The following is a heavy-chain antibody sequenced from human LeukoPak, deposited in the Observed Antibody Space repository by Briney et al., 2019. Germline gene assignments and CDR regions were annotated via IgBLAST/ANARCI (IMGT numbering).Heavy chain of an antibody. CDR2: INHSGTT. D-gene: IGHD3-10*01. Sequence: SETLSLTCAVYGGSLSGYYWSWIRQPPGKGLEWIGEINHSGTTNYNPSLKGRVTISVDTSKNQFSLKLSSVTAADTAVYYCASLWLGDYWGQGTLVTVSS. J-gene: IGHJ4*02. CDR1: GGSLSGYY. CDR3: ASLWLGDY. V-gene: IGHV4-34*01.